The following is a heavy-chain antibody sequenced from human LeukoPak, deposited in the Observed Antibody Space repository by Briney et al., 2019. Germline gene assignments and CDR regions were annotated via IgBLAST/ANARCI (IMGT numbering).Heavy chain of an antibody. J-gene: IGHJ5*02. CDR2: IYYTGST. V-gene: IGHV4-39*07. D-gene: IGHD2-15*01. CDR3: AREAARKLAAREAGWFDP. CDR1: GGSISPTSFS. Sequence: SETLSLTCTVSGGSISPTSFSWAWVRQSPAKGLEWLASIYYTGSTYYNPSLKSRVTISVDTSKNQFSLKLSSVTAADTAVYYCAREAARKLAAREAGWFDPWGQGTLVTVSS.